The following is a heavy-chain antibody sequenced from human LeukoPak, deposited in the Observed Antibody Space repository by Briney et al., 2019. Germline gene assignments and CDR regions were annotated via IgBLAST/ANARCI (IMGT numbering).Heavy chain of an antibody. CDR2: IRSKANSYAT. Sequence: GGSLRLSCTASGFTFSGSAMRWVRQASGKGLEWVGRIRSKANSYATVYAASVKGRFTISRDDSKNTAYLQMNSLKTEDTAVYYCTSGLSVRRSNNTPVDYWGQGTLVTVSS. J-gene: IGHJ4*02. CDR1: GFTFSGSA. D-gene: IGHD1-1*01. CDR3: TSGLSVRRSNNTPVDY. V-gene: IGHV3-73*01.